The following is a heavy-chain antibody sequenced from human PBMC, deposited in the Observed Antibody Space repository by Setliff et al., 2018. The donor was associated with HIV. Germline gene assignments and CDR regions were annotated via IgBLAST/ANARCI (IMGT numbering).Heavy chain of an antibody. CDR2: INHSGTT. V-gene: IGHV4-34*01. CDR1: GGSFSAYY. D-gene: IGHD2-2*01. Sequence: SETLSLTCAVFGGSFSAYYWNWIRQTPGKGLEWIGEINHSGTTNYNPSLNSRVTISVDTSKKRFSLTLRSATAADTALYFCARRERYCSGTTCYRYFQHWGQGTQVTVSS. J-gene: IGHJ1*01. CDR3: ARRERYCSGTTCYRYFQH.